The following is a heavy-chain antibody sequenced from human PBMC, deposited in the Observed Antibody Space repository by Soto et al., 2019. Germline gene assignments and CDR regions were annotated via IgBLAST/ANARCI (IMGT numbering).Heavy chain of an antibody. V-gene: IGHV4-34*01. CDR2: INHSGST. J-gene: IGHJ6*02. Sequence: ASETLSLTCAVYGGSFSGYYWSWIRQPPGKGLEWIGEINHSGSTNYNPSLKSRVTISVDTSKNQFSLKLSSVTAADTAVYYCARFWDVVVAATLRKYYYGMDVWGQGTTVTVSS. D-gene: IGHD2-15*01. CDR1: GGSFSGYY. CDR3: ARFWDVVVAATLRKYYYGMDV.